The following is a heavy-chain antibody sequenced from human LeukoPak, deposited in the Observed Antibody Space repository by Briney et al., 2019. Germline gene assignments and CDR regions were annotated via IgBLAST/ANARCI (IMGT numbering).Heavy chain of an antibody. J-gene: IGHJ4*02. CDR1: GFTVSSNY. D-gene: IGHD1-26*01. Sequence: GGSLRLSCAASGFTVSSNYMSWVRQAPGKGLEWVSVIYSGGSTYYADSVKGRFTISRDNSKYTVSLQMNSLRAEDTALYYCVKFREVSGDYWGQGTLVSVSS. V-gene: IGHV3-53*01. CDR3: VKFREVSGDY. CDR2: IYSGGST.